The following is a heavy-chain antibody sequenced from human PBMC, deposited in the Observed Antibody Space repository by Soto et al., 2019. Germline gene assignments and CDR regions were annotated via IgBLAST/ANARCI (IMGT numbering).Heavy chain of an antibody. D-gene: IGHD2-21*01. CDR1: GFTLTNAY. V-gene: IGHV3-15*07. J-gene: IGHJ6*02. CDR2: IKSKTAGGIS. CDR3: VTGSVVISAMDV. Sequence: GGSLRLSCTASGFTLTNAYVNWVRQAPGKGLEWVGRIKSKTAGGISQYGAPVKGKFTISRDDSKDMVYLQMDSLKPEDAAVYYCVTGSVVISAMDVWGQGTTVTVSS.